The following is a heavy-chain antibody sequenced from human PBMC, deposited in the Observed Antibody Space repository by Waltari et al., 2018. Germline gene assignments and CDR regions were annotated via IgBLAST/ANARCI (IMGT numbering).Heavy chain of an antibody. J-gene: IGHJ5*02. V-gene: IGHV3-23*01. CDR2: ISDDGRGT. CDR3: AKRAYSSSWFWFDP. CDR1: GFPFRIHV. D-gene: IGHD6-13*01. Sequence: EVQLLESGGGLVQPGGSLRLSCAASGFPFRIHVLSWVSQAPGKGLEWVSAISDDGRGTYYTDSVKGRFTISRDNSKNALFLRMDSLRAEDTAVYYCAKRAYSSSWFWFDPWGQGTLVTVSS.